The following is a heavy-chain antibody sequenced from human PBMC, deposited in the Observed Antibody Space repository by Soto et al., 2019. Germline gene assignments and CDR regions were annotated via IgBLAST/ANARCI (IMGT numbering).Heavy chain of an antibody. CDR2: ISGSDGST. CDR1: GFTFSSYG. Sequence: PGGSLRLSCAASGFTFSSYGMSWVRQAPGKGLEWVSGISGSDGSTYYADSVKGRFIISRDNSKNTLYLQMKSLRVEDTAVYYCAIEGLGGIGYNYYRDYYSDYWGQATLVTVSS. D-gene: IGHD5-12*01. CDR3: AIEGLGGIGYNYYRDYYSDY. J-gene: IGHJ4*02. V-gene: IGHV3-23*01.